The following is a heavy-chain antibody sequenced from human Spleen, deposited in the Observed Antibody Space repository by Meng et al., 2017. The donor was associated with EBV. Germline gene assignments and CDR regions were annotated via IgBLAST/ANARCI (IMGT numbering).Heavy chain of an antibody. CDR2: GSATS. J-gene: IGHJ4*02. Sequence: PGGSPSLSCAGSGLTLSNYGMSWVRQAPGKGLELSGSATSYHADPVKGRFTISRDNSKSTLYLQMSTLRAEDTAMYYCARDLYTEREYYFDYWGQGTLVTVSS. CDR1: GLTLSNYG. CDR3: ARDLYTEREYYFDY. D-gene: IGHD3-10*01. V-gene: IGHV3-23*01.